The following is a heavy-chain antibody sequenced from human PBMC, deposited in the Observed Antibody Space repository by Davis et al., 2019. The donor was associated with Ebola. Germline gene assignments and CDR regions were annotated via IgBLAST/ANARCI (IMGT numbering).Heavy chain of an antibody. V-gene: IGHV1-8*01. Sequence: AASVHVSCMSSGYTFTNHDVNWVRQAPGQGLEWMGWINPNSGNTGYAEKFQGRVTMTRDTSRSTAYMELRSLTSEDTAVYYCARDGSLLWGIQYWGQGTLVTVSS. CDR3: ARDGSLLWGIQY. CDR2: INPNSGNT. CDR1: GYTFTNHD. J-gene: IGHJ4*02. D-gene: IGHD3-16*01.